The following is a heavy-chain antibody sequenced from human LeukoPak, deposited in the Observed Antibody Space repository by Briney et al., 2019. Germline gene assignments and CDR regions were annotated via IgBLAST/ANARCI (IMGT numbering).Heavy chain of an antibody. CDR1: GFTFSSYG. J-gene: IGHJ5*02. Sequence: PGGSLRLSCAASGFTFSSYGMHWVRQAPGKGLEWVAVISFDGSNKNYADSVKGRFPISRDNSKKTLSLQMNSLRLDDTAPYYCAKFSYGDYVAWGQGTLVTVSS. CDR2: ISFDGSNK. CDR3: AKFSYGDYVA. D-gene: IGHD4-17*01. V-gene: IGHV3-30*18.